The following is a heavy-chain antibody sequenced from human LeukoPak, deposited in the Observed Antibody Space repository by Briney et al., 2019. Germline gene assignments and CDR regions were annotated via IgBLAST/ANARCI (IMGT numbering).Heavy chain of an antibody. D-gene: IGHD3-3*01. J-gene: IGHJ4*02. V-gene: IGHV3-23*01. CDR3: AKEPKTYYDFWSGYRGGY. CDR1: GFTFSSYA. Sequence: PGGSLRLSCAASGFTFSSYAMSWVRQAPGKGLEWDSAISGSGGSTYYADSVKGRFTISRDNSKNTLYLQMDSLRAEDTAVYYCAKEPKTYYDFWSGYRGGYWGQGTLVTVSS. CDR2: ISGSGGST.